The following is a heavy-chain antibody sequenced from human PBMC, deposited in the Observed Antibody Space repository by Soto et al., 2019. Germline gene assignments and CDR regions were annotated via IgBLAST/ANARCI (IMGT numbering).Heavy chain of an antibody. CDR3: AKDLDYYGSGRSGGMDV. J-gene: IGHJ6*02. D-gene: IGHD3-10*01. CDR1: GFTFSSYG. CDR2: ISYDGSNK. Sequence: QVQLVESGGGVVQPGRSLRLSCAASGFTFSSYGMHWVRQAPGKGLEWVAVISYDGSNKYYADSVKGRFTISRDNSKNTXYLQMNGLRAEDTAVYYCAKDLDYYGSGRSGGMDVWGQGTTVTVSS. V-gene: IGHV3-30*18.